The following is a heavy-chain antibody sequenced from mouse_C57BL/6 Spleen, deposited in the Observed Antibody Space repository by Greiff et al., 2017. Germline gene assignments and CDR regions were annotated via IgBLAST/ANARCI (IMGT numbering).Heavy chain of an antibody. Sequence: QVQLQQPGAELVKPGASVKLSCKASGYTFTSYWMHWVKQRPGQGLEWIGMIHPNSGSTNYNEKFKSKATLTVDKSSSTAYMQLSSLASEDSAVYDCARLFAGTFAYWGQGTLVTVSA. CDR1: GYTFTSYW. J-gene: IGHJ3*01. V-gene: IGHV1-64*01. D-gene: IGHD4-1*01. CDR2: IHPNSGST. CDR3: ARLFAGTFAY.